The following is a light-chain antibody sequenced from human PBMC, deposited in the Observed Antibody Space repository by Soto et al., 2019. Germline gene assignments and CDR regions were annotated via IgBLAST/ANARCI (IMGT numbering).Light chain of an antibody. V-gene: IGKV1-27*01. CDR2: SAS. J-gene: IGKJ1*01. CDR3: QHYNSYSEA. CDR1: QGIANY. Sequence: DIQMTQSPSSLSAFVGDRVTITCRASQGIANYLAWYQQKPGKVPKLLFYSASTFQPGVPSRFRGSGSGTDFTLTISSLQPEDVATYYCQHYNSYSEALGHGTKVDIK.